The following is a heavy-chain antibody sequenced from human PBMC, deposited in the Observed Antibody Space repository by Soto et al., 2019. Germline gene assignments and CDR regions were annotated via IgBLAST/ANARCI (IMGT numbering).Heavy chain of an antibody. J-gene: IGHJ3*01. V-gene: IGHV3-23*01. CDR2: VGGSDLDK. D-gene: IGHD2-8*01. CDR1: GFTFSAYA. Sequence: GGSLRLSCVASGFTFSAYAMSWVRQAPGKGLQWVSGVGGSDLDKHYADPVRGRFTVSRDNSKNTLYLQMHSLRADDTAIYYCAKDATSVNGVWDPFDLWGQGTEVPSPQ. CDR3: AKDATSVNGVWDPFDL.